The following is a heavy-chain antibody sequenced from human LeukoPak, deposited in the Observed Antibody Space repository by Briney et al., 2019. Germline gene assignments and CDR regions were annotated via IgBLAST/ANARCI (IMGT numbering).Heavy chain of an antibody. V-gene: IGHV3-9*01. Sequence: PGGSLRLSCAASGFTFSNYAMNWVRQAPGKGLEWVSGISWNSGSIGYADSVKGRFTISRDNAKNSLFLQRNSLRPEDTALYYCAKGNVAVAGTLNYWGQGTLVTVSS. J-gene: IGHJ4*02. CDR1: GFTFSNYA. CDR2: ISWNSGSI. CDR3: AKGNVAVAGTLNY. D-gene: IGHD6-19*01.